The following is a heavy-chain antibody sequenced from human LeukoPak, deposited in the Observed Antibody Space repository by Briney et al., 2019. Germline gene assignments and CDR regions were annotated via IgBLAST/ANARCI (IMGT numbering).Heavy chain of an antibody. V-gene: IGHV4-38-2*02. J-gene: IGHJ5*02. Sequence: PSETLSLTCTVSGYSISSGYYWGWIRQPPGKGLEWIGYIYYSGSTNYNPSLKSRVTISVDTSKNQFSLKLSSVTAADTAVYYCAGSPIRGNWFDPWGQGTLVTVSS. CDR3: AGSPIRGNWFDP. CDR1: GYSISSGYY. CDR2: IYYSGST.